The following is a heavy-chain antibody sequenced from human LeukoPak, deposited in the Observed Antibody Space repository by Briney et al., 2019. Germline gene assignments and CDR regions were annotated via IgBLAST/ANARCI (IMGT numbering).Heavy chain of an antibody. D-gene: IGHD6-19*01. Sequence: GGSLRLSCVASGFTFNTYVMYWVRQAPGKGLEWVAVISSDVTNTYYGDSVKGRFTVSRDNSKNTLYLQMNSLRPEDTSIYYCAKSLRRAAVADYDAFDMWGRGTMVTVSS. V-gene: IGHV3-30*18. CDR2: ISSDVTNT. J-gene: IGHJ3*02. CDR3: AKSLRRAAVADYDAFDM. CDR1: GFTFNTYV.